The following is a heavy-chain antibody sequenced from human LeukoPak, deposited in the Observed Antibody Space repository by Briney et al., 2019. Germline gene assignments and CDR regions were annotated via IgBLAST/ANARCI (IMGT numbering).Heavy chain of an antibody. D-gene: IGHD2-21*02. CDR2: IHYXXXX. J-gene: IGHJ4*02. V-gene: IGHV4-59*01. CDR1: GGSISSYY. CDR3: ARGRVVVTPFDY. Sequence: SETLSLTCTVSGGSISSYYWSWIRQPPGKGLEXXGYIHYXXXXXXXXXLXSXXTXSVXTSKNQFSLKLSSVAAADTAVYYCARGRVVVTPFDYWGQGTLVTVSS.